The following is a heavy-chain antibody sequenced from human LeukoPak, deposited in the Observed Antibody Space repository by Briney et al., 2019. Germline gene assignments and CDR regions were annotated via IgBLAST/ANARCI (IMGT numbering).Heavy chain of an antibody. V-gene: IGHV3-23*01. Sequence: GGSLRLSRAASGFTFSSYAMSWVRQAPGKGLEWVSAISGSGGSTYYADSVKGRFTISRDNSKNTLYLQMNSLRAEDTAVYYCANGGLQYGDFDYWGQGTLVTVSS. D-gene: IGHD4-17*01. CDR3: ANGGLQYGDFDY. CDR2: ISGSGGST. J-gene: IGHJ4*02. CDR1: GFTFSSYA.